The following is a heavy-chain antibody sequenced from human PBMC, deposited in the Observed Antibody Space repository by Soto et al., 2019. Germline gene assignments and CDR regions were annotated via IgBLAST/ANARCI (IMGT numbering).Heavy chain of an antibody. CDR3: ATDWRCAVH. V-gene: IGHV3-23*01. CDR1: GCTFSVYA. CDR2: IRGDGGTT. Sequence: RVGAQRLCASPPGCTFSVYAVIWVRTAPGKGLSWASNIRGDGGTTYYADSVKGRFTMARDRSKNTLYLQMNSLRAEDTAVFSCATDWRCAVHWGQGILV. D-gene: IGHD3-3*01. J-gene: IGHJ4*02.